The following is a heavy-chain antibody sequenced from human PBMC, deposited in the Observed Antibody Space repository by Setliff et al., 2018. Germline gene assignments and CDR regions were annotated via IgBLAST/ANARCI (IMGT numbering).Heavy chain of an antibody. J-gene: IGHJ4*02. CDR1: GGSISSSSYY. CDR3: ARRGMSSSWFQSYFDY. CDR2: IYYSGST. V-gene: IGHV4-39*01. D-gene: IGHD6-13*01. Sequence: KTSETLSLTCTVSGGSISSSSYYWGWIRQPPGKGLEWIGSIYYSGSTYYNPSLKSRVTISVDTSKNQFSLKLSSVTAADTAVYYCARRGMSSSWFQSYFDYWGQGTLVTVSS.